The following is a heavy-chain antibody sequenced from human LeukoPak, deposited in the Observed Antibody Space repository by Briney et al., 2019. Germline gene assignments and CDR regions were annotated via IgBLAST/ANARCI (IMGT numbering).Heavy chain of an antibody. CDR1: GFTLSSYG. D-gene: IGHD3-22*01. Sequence: GGSLRLSCAASGFTLSSYGMHWVRQAPRKGLEWVSAISGSGGSTNYADSVKGRFTISRDNSKNTLYLQMNSLRAEDTAVYYCAREYDYDSSGYLSAFDYWGQGTLVTVSS. J-gene: IGHJ4*02. CDR2: ISGSGGST. V-gene: IGHV3-23*01. CDR3: AREYDYDSSGYLSAFDY.